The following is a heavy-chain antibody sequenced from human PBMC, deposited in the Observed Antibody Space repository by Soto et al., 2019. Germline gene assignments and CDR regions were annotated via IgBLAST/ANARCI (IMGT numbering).Heavy chain of an antibody. J-gene: IGHJ4*02. Sequence: SVKVSCKASGGTFSSYAISWVRQAPGQGLEWMGGIIPIFVTANYAQKFQGRVTITADESTSTAYMELSSLRSEDTAVYYCASTYDSSGYTLDYWGQGTLVTVSS. CDR2: IIPIFVTA. V-gene: IGHV1-69*13. CDR1: GGTFSSYA. D-gene: IGHD3-22*01. CDR3: ASTYDSSGYTLDY.